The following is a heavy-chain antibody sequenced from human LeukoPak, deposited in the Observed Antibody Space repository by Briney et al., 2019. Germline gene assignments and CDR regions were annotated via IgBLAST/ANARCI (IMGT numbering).Heavy chain of an antibody. CDR2: MNPNSGNT. J-gene: IGHJ6*04. CDR3: ARAYDFWSGYPMDV. V-gene: IGHV1-8*03. CDR1: GYTFTSYD. D-gene: IGHD3-3*01. Sequence: ASVKVSCKASGYTFTSYDINWVRQATGQGPEWMGWMNPNSGNTGYAQKFQGRVTITRNTSISTAYMELSSLRSEDTAVYYCARAYDFWSGYPMDVWGKGTTVTVSS.